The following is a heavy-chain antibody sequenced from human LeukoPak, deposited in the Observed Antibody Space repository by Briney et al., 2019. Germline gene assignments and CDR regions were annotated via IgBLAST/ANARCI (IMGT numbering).Heavy chain of an antibody. D-gene: IGHD2-2*01. CDR3: ASPGYCSSTSCYLADYGMDV. V-gene: IGHV4-34*01. CDR1: GGSFSGYY. J-gene: IGHJ6*02. CDR2: INHSGST. Sequence: SETLSLTCAVYGGSFSGYYWSWIRQPPGKGLGWIGEINHSGSTNYNPSLKSRVTISVDTSKNQFSLKLSSVTAADTAVYYCASPGYCSSTSCYLADYGMDVWGQGTTVTVSS.